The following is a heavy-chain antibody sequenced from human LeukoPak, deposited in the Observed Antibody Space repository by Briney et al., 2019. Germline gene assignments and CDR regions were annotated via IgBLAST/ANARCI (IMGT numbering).Heavy chain of an antibody. CDR3: ARDRRVGATNAFDI. D-gene: IGHD1-26*01. J-gene: IGHJ3*02. CDR1: GFTFTTYW. V-gene: IGHV3-74*01. CDR2: INSDGSFT. Sequence: RSGGSLRLSCAASGFTFTTYWMYWVRQAPGKGLVWVSHINSDGSFTNYADSVKGRFTISRDNAKNTVYLQMNSLRAEDTAVYYCARDRRVGATNAFDIWGQGTMVTVSS.